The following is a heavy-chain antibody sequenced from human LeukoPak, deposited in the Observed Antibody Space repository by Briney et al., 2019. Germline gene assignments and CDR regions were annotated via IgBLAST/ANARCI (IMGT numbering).Heavy chain of an antibody. CDR1: GYTFTSYG. CDR2: ISAYNGNT. Sequence: ASVTVSCKASGYTFTSYGISWVRQAPGQGLEWMGWISAYNGNTNYAQKLQGRVTMTTDTSTSTAYMELRSLRSDDTAVYYCARVDRNTLLPSDWGQGTLVTVSS. J-gene: IGHJ4*02. CDR3: ARVDRNTLLPSD. D-gene: IGHD5-12*01. V-gene: IGHV1-18*01.